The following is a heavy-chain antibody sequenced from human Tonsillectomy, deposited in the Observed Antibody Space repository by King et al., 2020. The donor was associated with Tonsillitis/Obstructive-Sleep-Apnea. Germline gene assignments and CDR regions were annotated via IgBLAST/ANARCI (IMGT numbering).Heavy chain of an antibody. D-gene: IGHD5-12*01. CDR1: GYTFTTYA. CDR2: INTNTGNP. V-gene: IGHV7-4-1*02. CDR3: ARASEATMGYYYYMDV. Sequence: QLVQSGSELKKPGASVKVSCKASGYTFTTYAMSWVRQAPGQGLEWMGWINTNTGNPTYAQCFTGRFVFSLDTSVSTAYLQISSLKAEDTAVYYCARASEATMGYYYYMDVWGKGTTVTVSS. J-gene: IGHJ6*03.